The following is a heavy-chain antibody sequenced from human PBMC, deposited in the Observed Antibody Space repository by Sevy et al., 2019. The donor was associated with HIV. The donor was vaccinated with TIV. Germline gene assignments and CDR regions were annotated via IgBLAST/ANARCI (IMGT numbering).Heavy chain of an antibody. Sequence: ASVTVSCKASGYTFTGYYMHWVRQAPGQGLEWMGWINPNSGGTNYAQKFQGRVTMTRDTSISTAYMELSRLRSDDTAVYYCARPDYGGTAGYFQHWGQGTLVTVSS. CDR1: GYTFTGYY. CDR3: ARPDYGGTAGYFQH. V-gene: IGHV1-2*02. CDR2: INPNSGGT. D-gene: IGHD4-17*01. J-gene: IGHJ1*01.